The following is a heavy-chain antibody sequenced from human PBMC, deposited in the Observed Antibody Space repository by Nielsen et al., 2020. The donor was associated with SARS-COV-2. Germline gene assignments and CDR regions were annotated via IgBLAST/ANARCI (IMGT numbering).Heavy chain of an antibody. J-gene: IGHJ1*01. V-gene: IGHV1-2*06. CDR2: INPNSAET. CDR3: ARGPYDSSGYWFSYFQH. CDR1: GYTFTGHY. D-gene: IGHD3-22*01. Sequence: ASVKVSCKASGYTFTGHYIHWVRQAPGQGLEWMGRINPNSAETNYAQRFKGRVTLTTDTSISTAYMDLSRLRSDDTAVYYCARGPYDSSGYWFSYFQHWGQGTLVTVSS.